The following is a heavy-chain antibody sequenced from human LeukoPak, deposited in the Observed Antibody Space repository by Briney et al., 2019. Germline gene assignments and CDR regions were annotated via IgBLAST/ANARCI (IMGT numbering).Heavy chain of an antibody. J-gene: IGHJ4*02. CDR3: TRATVTFDY. Sequence: GGSLRLSCAASGFTFGNFWMHWVRQAPGRGLVWVARINTGGSNTVYADSVKGRFTISRDNARNTLYLQMSSLRPEDTAVYYCTRATVTFDYWGQGTLVTVSS. D-gene: IGHD4-17*01. CDR2: INTGGSNT. V-gene: IGHV3-74*01. CDR1: GFTFGNFW.